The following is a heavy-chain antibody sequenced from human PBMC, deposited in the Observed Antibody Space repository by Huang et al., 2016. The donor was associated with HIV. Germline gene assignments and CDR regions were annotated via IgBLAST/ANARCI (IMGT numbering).Heavy chain of an antibody. J-gene: IGHJ4*02. CDR3: VRGWYIAALPYFDY. D-gene: IGHD6-6*01. Sequence: QVQLVQSGAEVRKPGASVKVSCEASGYSFASYDINWVRQATGQGLEWMGWMKPNSGKTGYAQKVQGRVTMTRNTSISTAYMELSSLRSEDTAKYFCVRGWYIAALPYFDYWGQGTLVTVSS. V-gene: IGHV1-8*01. CDR1: GYSFASYD. CDR2: MKPNSGKT.